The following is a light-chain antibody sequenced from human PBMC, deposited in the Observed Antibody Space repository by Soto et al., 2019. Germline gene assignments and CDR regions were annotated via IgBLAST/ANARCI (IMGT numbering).Light chain of an antibody. V-gene: IGLV2-11*01. CDR2: DVS. CDR3: CSYAGSYTLGWV. CDR1: SSDVGGYNY. Sequence: QSALTQPRSVSGSPGQSVTISCTGTSSDVGGYNYVSWYQQHPGKAPKLMIYDVSKRPSGVPDRFSGSKSGNTASLTISGIQAEDEADYYCCSYAGSYTLGWVFGGGTKVTVL. J-gene: IGLJ3*02.